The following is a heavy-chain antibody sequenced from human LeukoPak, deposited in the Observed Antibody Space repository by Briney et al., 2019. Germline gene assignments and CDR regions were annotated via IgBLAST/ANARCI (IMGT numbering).Heavy chain of an antibody. CDR3: VKERSGGFFDY. CDR2: ISSSGGST. J-gene: IGHJ4*02. V-gene: IGHV3-64D*09. D-gene: IGHD1-26*01. CDR1: GFTFSSYA. Sequence: EGSLRLSCSASGFTFSSYAMHWVRQAPGKGLEYVSAISSSGGSTYYADLVKGRFTISRDNSKNTLFLQMSSLRPEDTAVYFCVKERSGGFFDYWGQGTLVTVSS.